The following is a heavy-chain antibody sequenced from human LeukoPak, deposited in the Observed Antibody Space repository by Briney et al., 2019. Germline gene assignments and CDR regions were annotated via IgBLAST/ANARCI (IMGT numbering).Heavy chain of an antibody. CDR2: IYYSGCT. V-gene: IGHV4-59*01. CDR1: GGSISSYY. D-gene: IGHD5-18*01. J-gene: IGHJ5*02. Sequence: PSETLSLTCTVSGGSISSYYWSWIRQPPGKGLEWIGYIYYSGCTNYNPSLKSRVTISVDTSKNQFSLKLSSVTAADTAVYYCATYRGHAAMVLGANWFDPWGQGTLVTVSS. CDR3: ATYRGHAAMVLGANWFDP.